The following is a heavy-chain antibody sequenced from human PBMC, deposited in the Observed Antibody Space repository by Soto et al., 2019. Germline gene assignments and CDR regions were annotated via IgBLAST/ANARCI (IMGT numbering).Heavy chain of an antibody. D-gene: IGHD3-10*01. Sequence: GGSLRLSCAASGFTFSTYWMRWVRQAPGQGLVWVSRTNSDESSTSYADSVKGRFTISRDNAKNTLYLQMNSLRAEDTAVYYCARAAYYYGSGPGPLDVWGQGTTVTVSS. CDR3: ARAAYYYGSGPGPLDV. V-gene: IGHV3-74*01. CDR1: GFTFSTYW. J-gene: IGHJ6*02. CDR2: TNSDESST.